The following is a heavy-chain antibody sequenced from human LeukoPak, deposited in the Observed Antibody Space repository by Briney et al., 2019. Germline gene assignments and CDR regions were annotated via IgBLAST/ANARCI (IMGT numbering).Heavy chain of an antibody. CDR2: INSSGNRA. CDR1: RFTFSTYG. D-gene: IGHD6-19*01. Sequence: GGSLRLSCAASRFTFSTYGMNWVRQTPGKGLEWVSAINSSGNRAYPADSGKGRFTISRDNAKNSHYLQMNSLRAEDTAVYYCARVRRIAVAGASDYWGQGTVVTVSS. V-gene: IGHV3-23*05. J-gene: IGHJ4*02. CDR3: ARVRRIAVAGASDY.